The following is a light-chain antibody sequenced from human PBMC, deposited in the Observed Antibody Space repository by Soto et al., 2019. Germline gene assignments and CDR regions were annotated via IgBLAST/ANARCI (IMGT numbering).Light chain of an antibody. CDR2: DVS. CDR3: SSYTSSSTYYV. V-gene: IGLV2-14*01. J-gene: IGLJ1*01. Sequence: QSALTQPASVSGSPGQSITISCTGTSSDVGGYNYVSWHQQHPGKAPKLMIYDVSNRPSGVSNRFSGSKSGNTASLTISGLQADDEADYYCSSYTSSSTYYVFGTGTKVTV. CDR1: SSDVGGYNY.